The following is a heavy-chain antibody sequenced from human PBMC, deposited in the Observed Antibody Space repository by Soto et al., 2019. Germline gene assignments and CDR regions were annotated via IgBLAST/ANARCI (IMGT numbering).Heavy chain of an antibody. Sequence: EVQLLESGGGLVQPGGSLRLSCAASGFTFSDYAMTWVRQAPGKGLEWVSAISGAGSYTYYADSVKGRFTISRDNSKNTLDLQMNSLRAEDTALDYCVNGLDIGRGRLFAYRGQGTLVTVSA. D-gene: IGHD1-26*01. V-gene: IGHV3-23*01. CDR3: VNGLDIGRGRLFAY. CDR1: GFTFSDYA. J-gene: IGHJ4*02. CDR2: ISGAGSYT.